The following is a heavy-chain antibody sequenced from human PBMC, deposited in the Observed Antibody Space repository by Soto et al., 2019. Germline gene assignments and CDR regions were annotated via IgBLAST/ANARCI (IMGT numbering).Heavy chain of an antibody. J-gene: IGHJ4*02. CDR3: AKDGPLRHSFDY. CDR1: GFTFSSYG. Sequence: QVQLVESGGGVVQPGRSLRLSCAASGFTFSSYGMHWVRQAPGKGLEWVAVISYDGSNKYYADSVKGRFTISRDNSKNTLYLQMNSLRAEDTAVYYCAKDGPLRHSFDYWGQGTLVTVSS. CDR2: ISYDGSNK. V-gene: IGHV3-30*18.